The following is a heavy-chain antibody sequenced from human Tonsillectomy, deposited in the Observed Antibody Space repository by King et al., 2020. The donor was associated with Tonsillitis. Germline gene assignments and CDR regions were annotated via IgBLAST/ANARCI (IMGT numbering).Heavy chain of an antibody. V-gene: IGHV1-18*01. CDR1: GYTFTNYG. Sequence: VQLVESGAEVKKPGASVKVSCKASGYTFTNYGISWVRQAPGQGLEWMGWISTYNGNTNYAQKLQGRXTMTTDXSTSXAXXXLRXLRXXDTAVYYCARVVVXTVXTXXEVSXYYXXM. CDR2: ISTYNGNT. CDR3: ARVVVXTVXTXXEVSXYYXXM. J-gene: IGHJ6*03.